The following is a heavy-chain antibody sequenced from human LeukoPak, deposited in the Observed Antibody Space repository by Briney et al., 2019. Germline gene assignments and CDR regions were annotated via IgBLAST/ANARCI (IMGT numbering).Heavy chain of an antibody. D-gene: IGHD6-19*01. CDR1: GYTFTDYF. CDR2: INSNSGGT. V-gene: IGHV1-2*02. CDR3: ASGHSGWFYFDY. Sequence: ASVKVSCKASGYTFTDYFMHWIRQAPGQGLEWMGWINSNSGGTNYAQKFQGRVTMTRETSISTAYMELSRLRSDDTAVYYCASGHSGWFYFDYWGQGTLVTVSS. J-gene: IGHJ4*02.